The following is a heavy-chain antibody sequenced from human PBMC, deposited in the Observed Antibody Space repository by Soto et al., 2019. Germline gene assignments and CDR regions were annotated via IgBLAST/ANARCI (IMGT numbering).Heavy chain of an antibody. D-gene: IGHD2-21*02. CDR3: ARLSPIVVVTYFDY. J-gene: IGHJ4*02. CDR2: ISYSGNT. V-gene: IGHV4-59*08. CDR1: GGSISNFY. Sequence: SETLSLTCTVSGGSISNFYWSWIRQPPGKGLEWIGYISYSGNTNYNPSLKSRVSISVDTSKNQFSLKLSSVTAADTAVYYCARLSPIVVVTYFDYWGQGTLVTVSS.